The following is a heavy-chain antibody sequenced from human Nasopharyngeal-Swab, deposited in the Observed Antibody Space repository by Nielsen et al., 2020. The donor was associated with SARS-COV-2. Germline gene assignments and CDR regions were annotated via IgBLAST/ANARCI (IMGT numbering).Heavy chain of an antibody. CDR3: ARDWMLAVAGYYYYYGMDV. CDR2: IYTSGST. CDR1: GGSISSGSYY. Sequence: SETLSLTCTVSGGSISSGSYYWSWIRQPAGKGLEWIGRIYTSGSTNYNPSLKSRVTISVDTPKNQFSLKLSSVTTADTAVYYCARDWMLAVAGYYYYYGMDVWGQGTTVTVSS. D-gene: IGHD6-19*01. J-gene: IGHJ6*02. V-gene: IGHV4-61*02.